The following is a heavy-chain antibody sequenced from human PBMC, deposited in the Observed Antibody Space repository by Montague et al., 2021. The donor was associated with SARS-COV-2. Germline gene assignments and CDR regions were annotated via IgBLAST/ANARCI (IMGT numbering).Heavy chain of an antibody. J-gene: IGHJ6*02. D-gene: IGHD1-20*01. Sequence: SETLSLTCTVSGGSISSSSYYWGWIRQPPGKGLEWIGSIYYSVSTYYNPSLKSRVTISVDTSKNQFSLKLSSVTAADTAVYYCARRVTGTTVHYYYYGMDVWGQGTTVTVSS. CDR3: ARRVTGTTVHYYYYGMDV. V-gene: IGHV4-39*01. CDR1: GGSISSSSYY. CDR2: IYYSVST.